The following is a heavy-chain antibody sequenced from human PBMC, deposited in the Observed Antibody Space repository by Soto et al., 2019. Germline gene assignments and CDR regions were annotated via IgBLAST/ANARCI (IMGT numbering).Heavy chain of an antibody. V-gene: IGHV4-59*01. J-gene: IGHJ4*02. CDR2: IYYSGST. Sequence: SETLSLTCTVSGGSISSYCWSWIWLPPGKGLEWIGYIYYSGSTNYNPTLKSRVTISVDTSKNQFSLKLSSVTAADTAVYYCARVIEYYDSRCFDYWGQGTLVTVSS. D-gene: IGHD3-22*01. CDR3: ARVIEYYDSRCFDY. CDR1: GGSISSYC.